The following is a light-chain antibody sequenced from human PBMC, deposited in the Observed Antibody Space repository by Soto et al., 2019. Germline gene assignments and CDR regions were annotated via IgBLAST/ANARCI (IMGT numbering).Light chain of an antibody. V-gene: IGKV3-15*01. J-gene: IGKJ4*01. CDR1: QTVYNN. CDR2: GAS. CDR3: QQYSNWPLT. Sequence: EIVMTQSPATLSVSPGERAALSCRASQTVYNNLAWYQQKPGQAPRLLIYGASARATGIPARFSGSGSGTEFTLTVSSLQAEDFAVYYCQQYSNWPLTFGGGTKVEIK.